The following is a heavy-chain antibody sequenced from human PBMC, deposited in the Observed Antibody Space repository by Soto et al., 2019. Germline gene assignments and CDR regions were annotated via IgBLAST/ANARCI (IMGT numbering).Heavy chain of an antibody. CDR2: IHYSGATP. J-gene: IGHJ4*02. CDR1: GYTFTNYY. Sequence: QVQLVQSGAEVKRPGASVKVSCKASGYTFTNYYMHWVRQAPGQGLEWMGVIHYSGATPSYAQKFQGRVTMARDTSTGTGEVELSILTSEDTAVYYCGRGGPYLATIGRFYYWDQGTLVTVSS. V-gene: IGHV1-46*03. CDR3: GRGGPYLATIGRFYY. D-gene: IGHD3-16*01.